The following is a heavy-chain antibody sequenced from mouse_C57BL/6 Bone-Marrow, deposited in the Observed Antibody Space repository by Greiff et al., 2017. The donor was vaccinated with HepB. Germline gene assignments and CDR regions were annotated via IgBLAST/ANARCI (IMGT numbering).Heavy chain of an antibody. V-gene: IGHV1-81*01. D-gene: IGHD1-1*01. Sequence: QVQLQQSGAELARPGASVKLSCKASGYTFTSYGISWVKQRTGQGLEWIGEIYPRSGNTYYNEKFKGKATLTADKSSSTAYMELRSLTSEDSAVYFCARIFITAVGFFDYWRQGTTLAVSS. CDR2: IYPRSGNT. CDR1: GYTFTSYG. J-gene: IGHJ2*01. CDR3: ARIFITAVGFFDY.